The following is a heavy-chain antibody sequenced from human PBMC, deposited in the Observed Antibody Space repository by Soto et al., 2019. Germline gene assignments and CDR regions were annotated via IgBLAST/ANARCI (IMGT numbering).Heavy chain of an antibody. J-gene: IGHJ4*02. CDR3: ATMNGYFEY. D-gene: IGHD3-22*01. Sequence: EVQLLESGGGLVQPGGSLRLSCADSGFRFSSYSMSWVRQTPGKGLEWVAAITATGDRTYYADSVTGRFTISRDNSKKTHYLQMPSLRAEDTAIYYCATMNGYFEYWGQGTPVTVSS. CDR1: GFRFSSYS. CDR2: ITATGDRT. V-gene: IGHV3-23*01.